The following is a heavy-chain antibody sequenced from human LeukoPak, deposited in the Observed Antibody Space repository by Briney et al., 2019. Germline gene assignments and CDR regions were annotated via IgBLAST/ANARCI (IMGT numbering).Heavy chain of an antibody. CDR3: ARVGSGYYPRSGYYYYGMDV. CDR2: ISTSGSTI. V-gene: IGHV3-48*03. D-gene: IGHD3-3*01. Sequence: PGGSLRLSCAASGFTFSSYEMNWVRQAPGKGLEWVPYISTSGSTIYYADSVKGRFTISRDNAKNSLYLQMNSLRAEDTAVYYCARVGSGYYPRSGYYYYGMDVWGQGTTVTVSS. CDR1: GFTFSSYE. J-gene: IGHJ6*02.